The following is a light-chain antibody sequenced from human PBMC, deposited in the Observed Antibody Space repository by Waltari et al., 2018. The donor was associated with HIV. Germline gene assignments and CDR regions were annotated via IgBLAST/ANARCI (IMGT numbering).Light chain of an antibody. CDR3: QQYDSTAYT. CDR1: VSVLYTSNNKNY. Sequence: DILFSHTPHSLSLSLCERATISFTSTVSVLYTSNNKNYLAWYQQKPGQPPRLLIYGTSTRATGIPDRFSGSGSGTEFTLTISRLEAEDVAVYYCQQYDSTAYTFGQGTKVQIK. J-gene: IGKJ2*01. CDR2: GTS. V-gene: IGKV4-1*01.